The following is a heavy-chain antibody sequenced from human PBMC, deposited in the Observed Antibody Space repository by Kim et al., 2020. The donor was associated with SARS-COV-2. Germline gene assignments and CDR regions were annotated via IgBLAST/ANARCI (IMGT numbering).Heavy chain of an antibody. CDR2: IYYSGST. CDR1: GGSISSYY. V-gene: IGHV4-59*13. Sequence: SETLSLTCTVSGGSISSYYWSWIRQPPGKGLEWIGYIYYSGSTNYNPSLKSRVTISVDTSKNQFSLKLSSVTAADTAVYYCARVNWIPGWGGYYYGMDVWGQGTTVTVSS. CDR3: ARVNWIPGWGGYYYGMDV. D-gene: IGHD6-19*01. J-gene: IGHJ6*02.